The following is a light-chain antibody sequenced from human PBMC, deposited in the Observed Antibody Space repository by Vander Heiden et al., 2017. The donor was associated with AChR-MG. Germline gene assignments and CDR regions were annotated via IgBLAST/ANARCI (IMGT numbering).Light chain of an antibody. V-gene: IGLV1-40*01. CDR2: SDN. CDR3: QSYDRSLNAYV. Sequence: QSVLTQPPSVSGAPRQRITISCTASSSNFGEGYDVYWYQQLPGPAPKPLIFSDNNRPSGIPDRFSGSKSGTSASLAISGLQVDDEADYYCQSYDRSLNAYVFGTGTRVTVL. J-gene: IGLJ1*01. CDR1: SSNFGEGYD.